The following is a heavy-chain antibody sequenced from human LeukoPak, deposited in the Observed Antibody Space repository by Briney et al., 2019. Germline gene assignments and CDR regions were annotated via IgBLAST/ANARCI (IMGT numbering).Heavy chain of an antibody. CDR2: IKEDGSEK. CDR3: ARGAGYCSSTSCYDYYYMDV. Sequence: GGSLRLSCAASRFTFSSYWMTWVRQAPGKGLEWVANIKEDGSEKYYVDSVKGRFTISRDNAKNSLYLQMNSLRAEDTAVYYCARGAGYCSSTSCYDYYYMDVWGIGTTVTVSS. V-gene: IGHV3-7*01. J-gene: IGHJ6*03. D-gene: IGHD2-2*01. CDR1: RFTFSSYW.